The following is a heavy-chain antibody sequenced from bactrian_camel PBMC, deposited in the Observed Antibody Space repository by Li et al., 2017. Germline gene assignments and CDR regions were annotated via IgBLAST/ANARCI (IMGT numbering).Heavy chain of an antibody. J-gene: IGHJ4*01. CDR1: AFTFGDSD. CDR3: AARRPCRPLEVSTIKPSDYAY. Sequence: HVQLVESGGGSVQTGESLRLSCTTSAFTFGDSDMGWYRQGSGHECEEVANIRSDGSTYYTDSVKGRFTISQDSAKNTLSLQMIGLRPEDTGMYFCAARRPCRPLEVSTIKPSDYAYWGQGTQVTVS. D-gene: IGHD2*01. V-gene: IGHV3S55*01. CDR2: IRSDGST.